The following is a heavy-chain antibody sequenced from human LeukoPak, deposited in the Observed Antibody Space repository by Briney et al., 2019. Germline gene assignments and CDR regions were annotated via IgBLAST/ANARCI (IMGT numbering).Heavy chain of an antibody. V-gene: IGHV3-30*04. CDR3: ARDMSGYYTFDY. CDR2: ISYDGSRK. Sequence: GRSLRLSCAASGFTFSNYGSHWVRRAPGQGLEWVAAISYDGSRKWFSDSVKGRFTISRDNSKNMVYLQMNSLRPEDTAVYYCARDMSGYYTFDYWGQGTLVTVSS. D-gene: IGHD3-22*01. CDR1: GFTFSNYG. J-gene: IGHJ4*02.